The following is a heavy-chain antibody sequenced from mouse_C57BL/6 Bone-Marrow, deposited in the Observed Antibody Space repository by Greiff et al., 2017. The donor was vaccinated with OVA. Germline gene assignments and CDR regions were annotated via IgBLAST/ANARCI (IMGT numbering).Heavy chain of an antibody. Sequence: QVQLQQPGAELVMPGASVKLSCKASGYTFTSYWMHWVKQRPGQGLEWIGEIDPSDSYTNYNQKLKGKSTLTVDKSSSTAYMQLNSLTSEDSAVYYCARLMDYDYLDYWGQGTTLTVSS. CDR2: IDPSDSYT. J-gene: IGHJ2*01. D-gene: IGHD2-4*01. CDR3: ARLMDYDYLDY. CDR1: GYTFTSYW. V-gene: IGHV1-69*01.